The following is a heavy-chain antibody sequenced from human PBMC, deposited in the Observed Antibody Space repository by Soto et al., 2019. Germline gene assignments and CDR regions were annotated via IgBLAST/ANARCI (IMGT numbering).Heavy chain of an antibody. CDR3: ASSGSRGIGVFDI. D-gene: IGHD3-22*01. J-gene: IGHJ3*02. V-gene: IGHV4-30-2*01. CDR2: IYHGST. CDR1: GGSISSGGYS. Sequence: QLQLQESGSGLVKASQTLSLTCAVSGGSISSGGYSWSWIRQPPGKGLEWIGYIYHGSTYYNPSLMGRVAILIDRSTTQFSPKPRSVTPADTAAYYLASSGSRGIGVFDIWGQGTMVTVSS.